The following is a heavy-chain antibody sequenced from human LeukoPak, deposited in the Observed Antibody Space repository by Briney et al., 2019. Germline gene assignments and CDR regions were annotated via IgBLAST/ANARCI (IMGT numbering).Heavy chain of an antibody. J-gene: IGHJ4*02. CDR2: IDNTGDST. CDR3: ARYYYGSGTYRTFDY. Sequence: PGGSLRLSCAASGFTFSNSWMHWVRQAPGKGLVWVSRIDNTGDSTLYADSVKGRFTISRDNAKNTLYLQMNSLRAEDTAVYFCARYYYGSGTYRTFDYWGQGTLVTVSS. CDR1: GFTFSNSW. D-gene: IGHD3-10*01. V-gene: IGHV3-74*01.